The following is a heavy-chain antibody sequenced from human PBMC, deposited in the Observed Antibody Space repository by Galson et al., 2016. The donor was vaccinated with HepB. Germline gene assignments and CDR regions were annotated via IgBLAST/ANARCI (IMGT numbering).Heavy chain of an antibody. CDR1: GFTFDDYA. CDR3: VSGYTSGI. CDR2: INWNGADT. J-gene: IGHJ3*02. Sequence: LRLSCAASGFTFDDYAMHWVRQAPGKGLEWVSLINWNGADTYYADSVKGRFIISRDNARTSLSLQMNSLRVDDTSMYYCVSGYTSGIWGPGTMVIVSS. D-gene: IGHD6-19*01. V-gene: IGHV3-43D*03.